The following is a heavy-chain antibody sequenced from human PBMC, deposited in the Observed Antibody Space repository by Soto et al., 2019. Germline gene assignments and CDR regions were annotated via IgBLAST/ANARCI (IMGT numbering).Heavy chain of an antibody. CDR2: IYPGDSDT. CDR1: GYSFTSYW. Sequence: GESLKISCKGSGYSFTSYWNGWVRQMPGKGLEWMGIIYPGDSDTRYSPSFQGQVTISADKSISTAYLQWSSLKASDTAMYYCARAPEAAAGKNYYYGMDVWVQGTTVTVSS. D-gene: IGHD6-13*01. J-gene: IGHJ6*02. V-gene: IGHV5-51*01. CDR3: ARAPEAAAGKNYYYGMDV.